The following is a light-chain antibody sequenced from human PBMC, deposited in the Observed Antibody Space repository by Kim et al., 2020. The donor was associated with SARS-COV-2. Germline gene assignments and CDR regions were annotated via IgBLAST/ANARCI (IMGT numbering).Light chain of an antibody. Sequence: EIVLTQSPGTLSLSPGERATLSCRASQSVSNNYLAWYQQKPGQAPRLLIYVASRRATGIPERFSGSGSGTDFTLTISRLEPEDFAMYYCQQYGGSPRTFGQGTKVDIK. CDR2: VAS. CDR3: QQYGGSPRT. V-gene: IGKV3-20*01. J-gene: IGKJ1*01. CDR1: QSVSNNY.